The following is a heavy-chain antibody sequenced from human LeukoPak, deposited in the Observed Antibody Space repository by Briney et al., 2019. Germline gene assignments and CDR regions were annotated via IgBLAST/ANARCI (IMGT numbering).Heavy chain of an antibody. D-gene: IGHD3-16*01. Sequence: GGSLRLSCAASGFTVSSNYMNWVRQAPGKGLEWVSIIYSGGSTYYADSVKDRFTISRDNSKNTLYPQMNSLRVEDTAVYYCARTDYSHFDYWGQGTLVTVSS. J-gene: IGHJ4*02. V-gene: IGHV3-66*02. CDR1: GFTVSSNY. CDR2: IYSGGST. CDR3: ARTDYSHFDY.